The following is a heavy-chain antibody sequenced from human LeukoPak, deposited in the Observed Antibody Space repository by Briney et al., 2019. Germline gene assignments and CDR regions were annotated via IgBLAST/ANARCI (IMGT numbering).Heavy chain of an antibody. V-gene: IGHV3-64*01. CDR3: ARERRLSLNWFDP. J-gene: IGHJ5*02. Sequence: GGSLRLSCAASGFTFSNYALHWVRQAPGKGLEYVSAISSNGGSTYYANSVKGRFTISRDNSKNTLYLQMNSLRAEDTAVYYCARERRLSLNWFDPWGQGTLVTVSS. CDR2: ISSNGGST. D-gene: IGHD4/OR15-4a*01. CDR1: GFTFSNYA.